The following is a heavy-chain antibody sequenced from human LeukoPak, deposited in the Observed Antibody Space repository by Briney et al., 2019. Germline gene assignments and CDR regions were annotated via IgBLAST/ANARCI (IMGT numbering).Heavy chain of an antibody. CDR3: ARGRGAPANRDFYFYYYMDV. Sequence: ASVKVSCKASGYTFTSYYMHWVRQAPGQRPEWMGWINGVNGNTKYSQAFQDRVTITRDTSANIAYLELSSLRSEDMAVYYCARGRGAPANRDFYFYYYMDVWGKGTTVTVSS. J-gene: IGHJ6*03. V-gene: IGHV1-3*03. D-gene: IGHD4/OR15-4a*01. CDR2: INGVNGNT. CDR1: GYTFTSYY.